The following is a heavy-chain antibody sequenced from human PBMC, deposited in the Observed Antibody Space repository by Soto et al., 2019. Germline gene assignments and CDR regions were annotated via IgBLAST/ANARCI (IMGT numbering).Heavy chain of an antibody. CDR2: ISHDGNSK. D-gene: IGHD3-22*01. Sequence: LRLSFEAVAFTFIRYGMHWVRQAPGKGLEWVALISHDGNSKHYADSVKGRFTISRDNSKNTLYLQMNSLRPEDTAVYYCVKDLPDYYDSSGHFDYWGQGTLVTVSS. CDR1: AFTFIRYG. J-gene: IGHJ4*02. CDR3: VKDLPDYYDSSGHFDY. V-gene: IGHV3-30*18.